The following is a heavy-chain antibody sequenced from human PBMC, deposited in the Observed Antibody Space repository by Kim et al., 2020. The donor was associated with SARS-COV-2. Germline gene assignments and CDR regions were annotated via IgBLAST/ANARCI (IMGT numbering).Heavy chain of an antibody. Sequence: GGSLRLSCAASGFTFSSYAMSWVRQAPGKGLEWVPAISGSGGSTYYADSVKGRFTISRDNSKNTLYLQMNSLRAEDTAVYYCAKDQFRTYSSGWYSLYFDLWGRGTLVTVSS. CDR2: ISGSGGST. D-gene: IGHD6-19*01. CDR1: GFTFSSYA. CDR3: AKDQFRTYSSGWYSLYFDL. J-gene: IGHJ2*01. V-gene: IGHV3-23*01.